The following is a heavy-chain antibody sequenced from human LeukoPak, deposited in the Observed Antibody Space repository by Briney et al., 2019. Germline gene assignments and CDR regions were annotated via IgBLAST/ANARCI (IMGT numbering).Heavy chain of an antibody. Sequence: SETLSLTCAVYGGSFSGYYWSWIRQPPGKGLEWIGEINHSGSTNYNPSLKSRVTISVDTSKNQFSLRLTSMTAADTAVYYCARGYYYRGWGQGTLVTVSS. D-gene: IGHD3-10*01. J-gene: IGHJ4*02. V-gene: IGHV4-34*01. CDR3: ARGYYYRG. CDR1: GGSFSGYY. CDR2: INHSGST.